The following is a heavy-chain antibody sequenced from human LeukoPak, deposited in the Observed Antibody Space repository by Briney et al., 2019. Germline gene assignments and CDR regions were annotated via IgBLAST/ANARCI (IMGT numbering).Heavy chain of an antibody. CDR2: INPNSGGT. CDR1: GYTFTGYY. CDR3: AREGYDILTGYYYGMDV. J-gene: IGHJ6*02. D-gene: IGHD3-9*01. Sequence: ASVKVSCKASGYTFTGYYMHWVRRAPGQGLEWMGRINPNSGGTNYAQKFQGRVTMTRDTSISTAYMELSRLRSDDTAVYYCAREGYDILTGYYYGMDVWGQGTTVTVSS. V-gene: IGHV1-2*06.